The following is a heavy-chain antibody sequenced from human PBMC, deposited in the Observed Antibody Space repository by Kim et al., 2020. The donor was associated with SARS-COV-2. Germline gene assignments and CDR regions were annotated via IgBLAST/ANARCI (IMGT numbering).Heavy chain of an antibody. V-gene: IGHV4-28*01. Sequence: SETLSLTCAVSGYSISSSNWWGWIRQPPGKGLEWIGYIYYSGSTYYNPSLKSRVTMSVDTSKNQFSLKLSSVTAVDTAVYYCARNLADFRGPGWFDPWGQGTLVTVSS. CDR2: IYYSGST. D-gene: IGHD3-3*01. J-gene: IGHJ5*02. CDR3: ARNLADFRGPGWFDP. CDR1: GYSISSSNW.